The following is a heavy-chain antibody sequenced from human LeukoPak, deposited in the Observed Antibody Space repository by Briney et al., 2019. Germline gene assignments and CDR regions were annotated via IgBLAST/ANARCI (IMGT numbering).Heavy chain of an antibody. Sequence: PSQTLSLTCAVSGGSISSGGYSWSWIRQPPGKGLEWIGYIYYSGSTNYNPSLKSRVTISVDTSKNQFSLKLSSVTAADTAVYYCARDATVYSRGWFDPWGQGTLVTVSS. V-gene: IGHV4-61*08. CDR3: ARDATVYSRGWFDP. D-gene: IGHD2-21*01. CDR1: GGSISSGGYS. J-gene: IGHJ5*02. CDR2: IYYSGST.